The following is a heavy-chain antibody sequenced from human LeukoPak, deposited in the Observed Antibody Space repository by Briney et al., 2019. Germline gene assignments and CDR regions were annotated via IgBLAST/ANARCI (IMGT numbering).Heavy chain of an antibody. CDR2: ISGSGGAT. J-gene: IGHJ6*02. Sequence: PGGSLRLSCAASGFTFSSYPMNWVRQAPGKGLEWVSVISGSGGATFYGDSVKGRFTISRDNSKNTLYLQMNSLRAEDTAVYYCAKVSSTYYDILTGYYRAYQESYYYYYGMDVWGQGTTVTVSS. V-gene: IGHV3-23*01. CDR3: AKVSSTYYDILTGYYRAYQESYYYYYGMDV. D-gene: IGHD3-9*01. CDR1: GFTFSSYP.